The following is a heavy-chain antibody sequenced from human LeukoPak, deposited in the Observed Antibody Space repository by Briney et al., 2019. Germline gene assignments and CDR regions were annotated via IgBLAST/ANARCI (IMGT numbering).Heavy chain of an antibody. D-gene: IGHD3/OR15-3a*01. J-gene: IGHJ4*02. CDR3: ARQTGSGLFILP. CDR1: GYSISSDYY. Sequence: SETLSLTCTVSGYSISSDYYWGWIRQPPGKGLEWVGSIYHTGNTYYNASLKSQVSISIDTSKNRFSLKLTSVTAADTAVYYCARQTGSGLFILPGGQGTLVTVSS. CDR2: IYHTGNT. V-gene: IGHV4-38-2*02.